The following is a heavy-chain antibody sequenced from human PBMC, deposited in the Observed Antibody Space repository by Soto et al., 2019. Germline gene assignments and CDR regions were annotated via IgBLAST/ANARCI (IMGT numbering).Heavy chain of an antibody. CDR1: GGSIGSSDFY. V-gene: IGHV4-39*02. CDR2: TYYRRNT. CDR3: ARDGHWAPFDD. J-gene: IGHJ4*02. Sequence: QLQLQESGPGLVKPSETLSLTCSVSGGSIGSSDFYWAWVRQAPGEGLEWIGGTYYRRNTYYNWFLSSRVTFFVDTAKTQFSLRLSSVTAAVLSVYYCARDGHWAPFDDWGKGTLVTVSS. D-gene: IGHD3-16*01.